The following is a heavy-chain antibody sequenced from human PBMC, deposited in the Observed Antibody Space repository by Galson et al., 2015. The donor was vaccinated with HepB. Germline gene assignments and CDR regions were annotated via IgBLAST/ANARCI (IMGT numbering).Heavy chain of an antibody. V-gene: IGHV1-2*05. CDR1: GYTFTGYY. Sequence: SVKVSCKASGYTFTGYYMHWVRQAPGQGLEWMGRITPNTGGTNYAQSFQGRVTMTRDTSISTAYMELSSLRSDDTVVYYCAREGPFYYDLDYWGQGTLVTVSS. CDR3: AREGPFYYDLDY. CDR2: ITPNTGGT. J-gene: IGHJ4*02. D-gene: IGHD3-22*01.